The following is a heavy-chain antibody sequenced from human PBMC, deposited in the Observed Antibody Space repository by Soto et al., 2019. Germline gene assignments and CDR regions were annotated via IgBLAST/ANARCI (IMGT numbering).Heavy chain of an antibody. CDR1: GYTITTDY. CDR2: INPTSGSA. D-gene: IGHD3-3*01. CDR3: AREDDLPYYYYGSDF. V-gene: IGHV1-46*03. Sequence: APVKVDCKTSGYTITTDYIDRVRMEPGQGLEWMGIINPTSGSAGYAQKFQVSVTMTRDTLTSTFYMELSSLRSEDTAVYYCAREDDLPYYYYGSDFLGQGTTVTVSS. J-gene: IGHJ6*02.